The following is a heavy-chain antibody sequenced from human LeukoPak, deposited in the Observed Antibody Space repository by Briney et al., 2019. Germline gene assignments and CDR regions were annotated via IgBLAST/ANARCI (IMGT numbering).Heavy chain of an antibody. J-gene: IGHJ4*02. CDR1: GFTFSTYW. D-gene: IGHD3-22*01. CDR2: INQDGSEK. V-gene: IGHV3-7*01. Sequence: GGSLRLSCAASGFTFSTYWMNWVRQAPGKGLEWVANINQDGSEKYYVDSVEGRFTISRDNAKNSLYLQMNSLRAEDTAVYYCARGCYDSSGPYIWGQGTLVTVSS. CDR3: ARGCYDSSGPYI.